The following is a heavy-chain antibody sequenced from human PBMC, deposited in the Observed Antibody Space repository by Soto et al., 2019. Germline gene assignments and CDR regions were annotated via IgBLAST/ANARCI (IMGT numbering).Heavy chain of an antibody. CDR1: GFSGSARGVG. Sequence: QITLKESGPTLVKPTQTLTLTCTVSGFSGSARGVGVGWIRQPPGKALEWLGIIYWNDDKRYSPSLKSRLTIITDTSKNQVVITLTNMDPVDTGTYYCAHAPWGAAPDYWGQGTPVTVSS. D-gene: IGHD3-16*01. J-gene: IGHJ4*02. CDR3: AHAPWGAAPDY. CDR2: IYWNDDK. V-gene: IGHV2-5*01.